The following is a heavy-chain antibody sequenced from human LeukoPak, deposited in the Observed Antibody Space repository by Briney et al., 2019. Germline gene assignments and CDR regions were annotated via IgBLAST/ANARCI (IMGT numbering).Heavy chain of an antibody. D-gene: IGHD3-16*02. J-gene: IGHJ4*02. Sequence: GRSLSLSCTASGFTFGDYAMSWFRQAPGKGLEWVGFIRSKAYGGTTEYAASVKGRLTISRDDSKSIAYLQMNSLKTEDTAVYYCTRGYDYVWGSYRPADYYFGYWGQGTLVTVSS. CDR3: TRGYDYVWGSYRPADYYFGY. CDR1: GFTFGDYA. V-gene: IGHV3-49*03. CDR2: IRSKAYGGTT.